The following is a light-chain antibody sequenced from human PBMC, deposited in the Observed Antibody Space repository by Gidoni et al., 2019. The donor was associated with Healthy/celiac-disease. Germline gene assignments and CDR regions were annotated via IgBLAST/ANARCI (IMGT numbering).Light chain of an antibody. CDR1: QSVLYSSNNKNY. V-gene: IGKV4-1*01. Sequence: DIVMTQSPSSLAVSLGERATINCKSSQSVLYSSNNKNYLAWYQQKPGQPPKLLIYWASTRESGVPDRFSGSASGTDFTLTISSLQAEDVAVYYCQQYYSTPWTFGQXTKVEIK. CDR2: WAS. J-gene: IGKJ1*01. CDR3: QQYYSTPWT.